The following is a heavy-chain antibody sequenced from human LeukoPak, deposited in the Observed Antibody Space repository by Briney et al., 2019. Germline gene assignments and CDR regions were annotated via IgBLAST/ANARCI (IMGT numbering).Heavy chain of an antibody. Sequence: GGSLRLSCAASGVTFISYAMSWGRQAPGKGLEWVSAISGSGGSTYYADSVKGRFTISRDNSKNTLYLQMNSLRAEDTDVYYCAKDGGYYYDSSDHWGQGTLVTVSS. CDR3: AKDGGYYYDSSDH. V-gene: IGHV3-23*01. J-gene: IGHJ4*02. CDR2: ISGSGGST. D-gene: IGHD3-22*01. CDR1: GVTFISYA.